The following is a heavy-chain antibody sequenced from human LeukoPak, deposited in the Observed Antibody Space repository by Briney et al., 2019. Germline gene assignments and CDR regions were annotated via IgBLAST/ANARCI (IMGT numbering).Heavy chain of an antibody. V-gene: IGHV1-3*01. CDR2: INAGNGNT. CDR3: ARDRKYQDAFDI. D-gene: IGHD2-2*01. CDR1: GYTFTSYA. Sequence: ASVKVSCKASGYTFTSYAMHWVRQAPGQRLEWMGWINAGNGNTQYSQKFQGRVTITRDTSASTAYMELSSLRSEDTAVYYCARDRKYQDAFDIWGQGTMVTVSS. J-gene: IGHJ3*02.